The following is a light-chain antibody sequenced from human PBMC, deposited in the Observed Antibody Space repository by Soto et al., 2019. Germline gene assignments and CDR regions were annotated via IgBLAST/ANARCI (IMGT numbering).Light chain of an antibody. Sequence: EIVLTQYPATLSLSHGERATLSCRASQTVSSSLAWYQQKPGQAPRLLIYEASNRATGIPARFSGSGSGADFTLTISSLEPEDFALYYCQQHINWPLTFGGGTKVDIK. CDR2: EAS. V-gene: IGKV3-11*01. CDR3: QQHINWPLT. CDR1: QTVSSS. J-gene: IGKJ4*01.